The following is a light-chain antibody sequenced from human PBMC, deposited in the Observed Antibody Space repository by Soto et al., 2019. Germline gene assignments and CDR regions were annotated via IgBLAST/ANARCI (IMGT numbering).Light chain of an antibody. J-gene: IGKJ5*01. V-gene: IGKV1-39*01. CDR3: QQSYSTPIT. CDR1: QSISSY. Sequence: IQMTQSTSSLSASVGDRVTSACLASQSISSYLDWYQQKPGKAPKLLIYAASSLHSGVPSRFSGSGSGTDFTLTISSLQPEDFATYYCQQSYSTPITFGQGTRLEIK. CDR2: AAS.